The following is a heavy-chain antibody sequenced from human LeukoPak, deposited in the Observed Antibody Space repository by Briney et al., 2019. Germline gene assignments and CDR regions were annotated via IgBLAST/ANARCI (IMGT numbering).Heavy chain of an antibody. V-gene: IGHV3-9*03. CDR2: ISWNSGSI. CDR3: AKDKYGDYSTSAFDI. J-gene: IGHJ3*02. Sequence: GGSLRLSCAASGFTFDDYAMHWVRQAPGKGLEWVSGISWNSGSIGYADSVKGRFTISRDNAKNSLYLQMNSLRAEDMALYYCAKDKYGDYSTSAFDIWGQGTMVTVSS. CDR1: GFTFDDYA. D-gene: IGHD4-17*01.